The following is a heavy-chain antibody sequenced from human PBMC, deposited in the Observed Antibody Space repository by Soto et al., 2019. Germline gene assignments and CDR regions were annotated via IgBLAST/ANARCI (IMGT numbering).Heavy chain of an antibody. D-gene: IGHD2-15*01. J-gene: IGHJ6*02. CDR2: INDGNGYT. CDR1: GYTFSNYA. V-gene: IGHV1-3*01. Sequence: QVPLVQSGAEVKKPGASVTVSCKASGYTFSNYALHWVRQAPGQRLEWLGWINDGNGYTQYSQNFQGRVTLTRDTSATTAYMELSSLRSEDTALYYCARVLDCSGGRCLEDYYSGWDVCGQGTTVTVS. CDR3: ARVLDCSGGRCLEDYYSGWDV.